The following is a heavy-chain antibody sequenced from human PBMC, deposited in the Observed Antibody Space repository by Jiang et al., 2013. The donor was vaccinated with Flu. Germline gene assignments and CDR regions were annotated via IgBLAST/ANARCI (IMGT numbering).Heavy chain of an antibody. Sequence: KPSQTLSLTCAVSGGSISSGGYSWSWIRQPPGKGLEWIGYIYHSGSTYYNPSLKSRVTISVDRSKNQFSLKLSSVTAADTAVYYCASSYYYGSGSYLHWGQGTLVTVSS. CDR3: ASSYYYGSGSYLH. V-gene: IGHV4-30-2*01. CDR1: GGSISSGGYS. D-gene: IGHD3-10*01. J-gene: IGHJ4*02. CDR2: IYHSGST.